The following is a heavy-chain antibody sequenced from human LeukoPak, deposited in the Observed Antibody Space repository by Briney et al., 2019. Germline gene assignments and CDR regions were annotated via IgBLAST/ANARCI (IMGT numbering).Heavy chain of an antibody. V-gene: IGHV4-39*07. Sequence: SETLSLTCTVSGGSISSSSYYWGWIRQPPGKGLEWIGSIYYSGSTYYNPSLKSRVTISVDTSKNQFSLKVSSVTAADTAVYYCARDAGHQLSRRNYYAMDVWGQGTTVTVSS. D-gene: IGHD2-2*01. CDR2: IYYSGST. J-gene: IGHJ6*02. CDR1: GGSISSSSYY. CDR3: ARDAGHQLSRRNYYAMDV.